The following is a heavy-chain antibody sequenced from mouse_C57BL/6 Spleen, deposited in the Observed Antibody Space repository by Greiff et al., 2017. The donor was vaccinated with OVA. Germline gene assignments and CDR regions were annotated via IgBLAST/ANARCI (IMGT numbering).Heavy chain of an antibody. CDR3: ARGNYGNAMDY. D-gene: IGHD2-1*01. Sequence: QVQLQQSGPELVKPGASVKISCKASGYAFSSSWMNWVKQRPGKGLEWIGRIYPGDGDTNYNGKFKGKATLTADKSSSTAYMQLSSLTSEDSAVYFCARGNYGNAMDYWGQGTSVTVSS. J-gene: IGHJ4*01. CDR2: IYPGDGDT. V-gene: IGHV1-82*01. CDR1: GYAFSSSW.